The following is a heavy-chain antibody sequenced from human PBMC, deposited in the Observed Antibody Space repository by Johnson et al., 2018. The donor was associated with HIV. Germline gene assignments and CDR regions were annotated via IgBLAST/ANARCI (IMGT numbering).Heavy chain of an antibody. Sequence: QEKLVESGGGVVQPGRSLRLSCAASGFTFSSYAMHWVRQAPGKGLEWVAVIWYDGSNKYYADSVKGRFTISRDNSKNTLYLQMNSLRAEDTAVYYYAKDPYKYSSSSYAFDIWGQGTMVTVSS. D-gene: IGHD6-6*01. CDR3: AKDPYKYSSSSYAFDI. CDR2: IWYDGSNK. CDR1: GFTFSSYA. V-gene: IGHV3-33*06. J-gene: IGHJ3*02.